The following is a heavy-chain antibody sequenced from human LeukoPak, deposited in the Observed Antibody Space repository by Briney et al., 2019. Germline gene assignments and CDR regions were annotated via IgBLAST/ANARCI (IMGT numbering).Heavy chain of an antibody. Sequence: SETLSLTCTVSGGSISSGTYYWAWIRQPPGKGLEWIGTIYHSGSTYYNPSLKSRVTISVDTSKNQFSLKLISVSAADTAIYYCARHLHTWNGAYYYVDVWGKGTTVTISS. CDR3: ARHLHTWNGAYYYVDV. J-gene: IGHJ6*03. V-gene: IGHV4-39*07. D-gene: IGHD1-20*01. CDR2: IYHSGST. CDR1: GGSISSGTYY.